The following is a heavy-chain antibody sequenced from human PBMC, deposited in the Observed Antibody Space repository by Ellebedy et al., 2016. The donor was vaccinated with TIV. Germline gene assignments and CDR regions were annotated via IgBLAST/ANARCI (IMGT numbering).Heavy chain of an antibody. CDR2: TSVSGLS. J-gene: IGHJ4*02. CDR3: ARLPRGDIYGYFDY. V-gene: IGHV4-59*01. Sequence: MPGGSLRLSCTVSGGSMSNYYWSWFRQPPGKGLEWIGYTSVSGLSNYNPSLKSRVTITMDTSKNQFSLRLTSVTAADTAIYFCARLPRGDIYGYFDYWGQGTLVTVSS. CDR1: GGSMSNYY. D-gene: IGHD5-18*01.